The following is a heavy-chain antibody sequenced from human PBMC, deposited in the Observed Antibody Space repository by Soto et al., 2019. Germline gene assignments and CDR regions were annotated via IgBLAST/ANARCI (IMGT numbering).Heavy chain of an antibody. CDR3: ASSSRRDGYTPKPIPVPYNWFDP. CDR2: IYYSGST. CDR1: GGSISSGDYY. V-gene: IGHV4-30-4*01. D-gene: IGHD2-2*02. J-gene: IGHJ5*02. Sequence: PSETLSLTCTVSGGSISSGDYYWSWIRQPPGKGLEWIGYIYYSGSTYYNPSLKSRVTISVDTSKNQFSLKLSSVTAADTAVYYCASSSRRDGYTPKPIPVPYNWFDPWGQGTLVTVSS.